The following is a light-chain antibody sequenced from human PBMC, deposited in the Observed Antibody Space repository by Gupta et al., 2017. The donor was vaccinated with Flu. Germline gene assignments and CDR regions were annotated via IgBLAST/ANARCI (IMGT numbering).Light chain of an antibody. J-gene: IGKJ2*03. CDR3: QQSYSTPLYS. V-gene: IGKV1-39*01. CDR1: QSISSY. Sequence: DIQMTQSPSSLSASVGDRVTITCRASQSISSYLNWYQQKPGKAPKLLIYAASSLQSGVPSRFSGSGSGTDFTLTSSSLQPEDFATYDCQQSYSTPLYSFGQGTKLEIK. CDR2: AAS.